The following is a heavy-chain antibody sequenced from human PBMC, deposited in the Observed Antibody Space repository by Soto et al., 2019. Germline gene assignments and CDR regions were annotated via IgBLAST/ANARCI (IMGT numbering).Heavy chain of an antibody. CDR3: ATTRVVPCSSSIFFSGIFDGMGV. CDR2: ISYDGSIQ. CDR1: GFTFSSSG. Sequence: PGGSVRLSCAAYGFTFSSSGMHRVRQAPGKRLERVAVISYDGSIQCYADTVKGRFTIFRYNAKNRLYGIMNRLRGEDTAVYYCATTRVVPCSSSIFFSGIFDGMGVWGQGTTVTV. D-gene: IGHD2-2*01. J-gene: IGHJ6*02. V-gene: IGHV3-30*03.